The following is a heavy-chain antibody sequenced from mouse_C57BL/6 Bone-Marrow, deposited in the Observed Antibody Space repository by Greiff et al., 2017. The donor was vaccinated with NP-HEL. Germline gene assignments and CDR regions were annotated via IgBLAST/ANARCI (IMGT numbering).Heavy chain of an antibody. J-gene: IGHJ4*01. V-gene: IGHV1-20*01. D-gene: IGHD1-1*01. CDR1: GYSGPCDF. CDR2: INPYNGET. CDR3: ARWHYGSSLYAMDY. Sequence: VQLQQSGPELVKPGDSVKISCKASGYSGPCDFMNWLMQSHLKSLEWIGRINPYNGETFYNQKFKGKATLTVDKSSSTAHMELRSLTSEDSAVYYCARWHYGSSLYAMDYWGQGTSVTVSS.